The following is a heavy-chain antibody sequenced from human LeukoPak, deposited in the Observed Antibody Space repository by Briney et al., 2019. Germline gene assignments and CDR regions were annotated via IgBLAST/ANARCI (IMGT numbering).Heavy chain of an antibody. CDR2: IKQDGSEK. CDR1: GFKFSSYW. J-gene: IGHJ3*02. V-gene: IGHV3-7*01. CDR3: ARVDYDSSGYYDAFDI. Sequence: GGSLRLSCAASGFKFSSYWMSWVCQAPGKGLEWVANIKQDGSEKYYVDSVKGRFTISRDNAKNSLYLQMNSLRAEDTAVYYCARVDYDSSGYYDAFDIWGQGTMVTVSS. D-gene: IGHD3-22*01.